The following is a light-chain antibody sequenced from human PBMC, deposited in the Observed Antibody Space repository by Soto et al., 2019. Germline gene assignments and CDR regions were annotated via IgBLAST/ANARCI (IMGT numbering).Light chain of an antibody. V-gene: IGLV2-8*01. CDR2: EVS. CDR1: NSDVGGYNY. J-gene: IGLJ1*01. Sequence: QSVLTQPPPASGSPGQSVTISCTGTNSDVGGYNYVSWYQQYPGKAPKLMIYEVSKRPSGVPDRFSGSKSGNTASLTVSGLQAEDEADYYCTSYAGSNNLGVFGTGTKVTVL. CDR3: TSYAGSNNLGV.